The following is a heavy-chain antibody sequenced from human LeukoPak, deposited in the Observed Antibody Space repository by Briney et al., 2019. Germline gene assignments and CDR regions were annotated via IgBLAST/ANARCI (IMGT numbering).Heavy chain of an antibody. Sequence: PGGSLRLSCAASGFSLSSYALTWVRQAPGKGLVWVSRINSDGSSTSYADSVKGRFTISRDNAKNTLYLQMNSLRAEDTAVYYCAGATYYYDSSGYYNIWGQGTMVTVSS. CDR2: INSDGSST. CDR3: AGATYYYDSSGYYNI. D-gene: IGHD3-22*01. CDR1: GFSLSSYA. V-gene: IGHV3-74*01. J-gene: IGHJ3*02.